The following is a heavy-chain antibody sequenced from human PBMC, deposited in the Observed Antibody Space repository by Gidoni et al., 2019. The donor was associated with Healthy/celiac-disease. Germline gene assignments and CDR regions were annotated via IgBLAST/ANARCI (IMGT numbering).Heavy chain of an antibody. CDR3: ARGHSGWGWFDP. D-gene: IGHD5-12*01. CDR1: GFTFSSYS. Sequence: EVQMVESGGGLVKPGGSLRLSCAASGFTFSSYSMNWVRQAPGKGLEWVSSISSSSSYIYYADSVKGRFTISRDNAKNSLYLHMNSLRAEDTAVYYCARGHSGWGWFDPWGQGTLVTVSS. CDR2: ISSSSSYI. J-gene: IGHJ5*02. V-gene: IGHV3-21*01.